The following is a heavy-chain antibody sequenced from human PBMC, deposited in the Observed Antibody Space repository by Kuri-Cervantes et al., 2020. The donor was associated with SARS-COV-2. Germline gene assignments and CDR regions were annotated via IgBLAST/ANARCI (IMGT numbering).Heavy chain of an antibody. D-gene: IGHD4-11*01. J-gene: IGHJ6*03. CDR2: ISSSSSYI. V-gene: IGHV3-21*01. CDR3: ARDMTTVNYYCYYYMDV. CDR1: GGSISSSS. Sequence: GGSLRLSCTVSGGSISSSSYYWGWIRQPPGKGLEWVSSISSSSSYIYYADSVKGRFTISRDNAKNSLYLQMNSLRAEDTAVYYCARDMTTVNYYCYYYMDVWGKGTTVTVSS.